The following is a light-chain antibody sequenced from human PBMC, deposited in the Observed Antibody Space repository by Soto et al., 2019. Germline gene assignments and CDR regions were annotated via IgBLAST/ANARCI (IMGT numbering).Light chain of an antibody. CDR1: QTITRW. CDR2: DAS. J-gene: IGKJ2*01. V-gene: IGKV1-5*01. Sequence: DIPLTQSHSTLSASVGDRVTITCRASQTITRWLAWYQQKPGKAPKLLISDASNLESGVPSRFSGSGSGTDFTLTITSLQADDIATYYCQQYSSYPYTFGQGTSLEIE. CDR3: QQYSSYPYT.